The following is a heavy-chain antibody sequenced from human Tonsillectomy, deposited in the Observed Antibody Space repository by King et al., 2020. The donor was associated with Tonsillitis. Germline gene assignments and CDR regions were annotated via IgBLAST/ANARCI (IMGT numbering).Heavy chain of an antibody. CDR3: AKDVPYTGGAVEH. J-gene: IGHJ4*02. D-gene: IGHD2-8*02. CDR1: GLPFSDAW. CDR2: IKSKPSGGTA. Sequence: VQLVESGGGLVKPGGSLRLSCAASGLPFSDAWMTWVRQAAGKGLEWVGRIKSKPSGGTADYAASLKGRFSISRDDSKSTIYLQMNGLKTEDTGVYYCAKDVPYTGGAVEHWGQGTLVTVSS. V-gene: IGHV3-15*01.